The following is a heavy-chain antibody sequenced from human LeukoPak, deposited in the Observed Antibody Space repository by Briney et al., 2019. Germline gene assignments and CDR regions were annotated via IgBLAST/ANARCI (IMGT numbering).Heavy chain of an antibody. Sequence: SGGSLRLSCKASGFTFSSYSMNWVRQAPGKGLEWVSYITGGSSTIYYADSVKGRFTISRDNAKNSLYLQVNSLRDEDTAVYYCARPGDYGYYYSAMDVWGQGTTVTVAS. CDR1: GFTFSSYS. CDR3: ARPGDYGYYYSAMDV. D-gene: IGHD4-17*01. V-gene: IGHV3-48*02. J-gene: IGHJ6*02. CDR2: ITGGSSTI.